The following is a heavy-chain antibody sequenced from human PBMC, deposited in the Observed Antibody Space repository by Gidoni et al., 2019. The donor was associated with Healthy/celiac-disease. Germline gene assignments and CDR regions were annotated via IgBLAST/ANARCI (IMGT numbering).Heavy chain of an antibody. D-gene: IGHD4-17*01. CDR1: GFIGSNNH. CDR2: IYTGGRT. Sequence: ELQLVESGGGLIQPGGSLRLSWVASGFIGSNNHISWVRQGPGKGLEWVSVIYTGGRTYYADSVKGRFTISRDDSKNTVYLQMNSLRAEDTAVYYCGRDDYGDYWGQGTLDSVSS. J-gene: IGHJ4*02. V-gene: IGHV3-53*01. CDR3: GRDDYGDY.